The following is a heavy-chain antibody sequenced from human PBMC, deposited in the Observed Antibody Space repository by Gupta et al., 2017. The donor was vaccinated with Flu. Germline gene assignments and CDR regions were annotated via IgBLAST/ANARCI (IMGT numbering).Heavy chain of an antibody. CDR3: ARKYWYYYYMDV. V-gene: IGHV1-8*01. CDR2: MTPNTGDT. Sequence: VRQATGQGLEWMGRMTPNTGDTAYAQKFQGRVTMTRDTSTNTAYMELSSLTSEDTAVYYCARKYWYYYYMDVWGKGTTVTVSS. D-gene: IGHD2-15*01. J-gene: IGHJ6*03.